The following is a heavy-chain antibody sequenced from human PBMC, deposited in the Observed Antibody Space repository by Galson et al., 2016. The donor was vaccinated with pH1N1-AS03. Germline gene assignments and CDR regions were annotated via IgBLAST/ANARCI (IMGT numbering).Heavy chain of an antibody. CDR2: ISWNSNKI. V-gene: IGHV3-9*01. D-gene: IGHD3/OR15-3a*01. Sequence: SLRLSCAVSGFRFDDYAMHWVRQAPGKGLEWVSSISWNSNKIDYADSVKGRFTISRDSAKNSLNLQMNSLRAEDTALYYCIKGGAASADFFDIWSQGTMVTVSS. CDR3: IKGGAASADFFDI. CDR1: GFRFDDYA. J-gene: IGHJ3*02.